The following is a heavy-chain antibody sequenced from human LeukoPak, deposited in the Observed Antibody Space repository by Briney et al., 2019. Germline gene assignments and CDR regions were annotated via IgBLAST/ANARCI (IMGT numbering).Heavy chain of an antibody. V-gene: IGHV1-69*05. CDR1: GGTFNNSA. D-gene: IGHD5-12*01. CDR2: IIPIFGTA. Sequence: SVKVSCKTSGGTFNNSAISWVRQAPGQGLEWMGRIIPIFGTANYAQKFQGRVTITTDESTSTAYMELSSLRSEDTAVYYCARGYSGHYFDYWGQGTLVTVSS. J-gene: IGHJ4*02. CDR3: ARGYSGHYFDY.